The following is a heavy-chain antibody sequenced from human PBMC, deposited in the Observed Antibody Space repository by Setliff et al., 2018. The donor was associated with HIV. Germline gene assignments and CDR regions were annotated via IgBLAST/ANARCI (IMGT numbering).Heavy chain of an antibody. J-gene: IGHJ4*02. Sequence: PGGSLRLSCATSGFTFSYYGMHWVRQAPGKGLEWVAFIRYEDGSQKGYGGSVKGRFTIFKDNARNIVYLEMTSMRDEDTAVYYCANTPGYRSKWGQGTLVTVSS. CDR2: IRYEDGSQK. CDR1: GFTFSYYG. V-gene: IGHV3-30*02. D-gene: IGHD4-4*01. CDR3: ANTPGYRSK.